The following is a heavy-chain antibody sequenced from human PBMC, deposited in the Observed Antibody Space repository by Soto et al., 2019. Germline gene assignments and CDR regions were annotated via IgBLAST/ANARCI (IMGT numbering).Heavy chain of an antibody. CDR2: ISSSSSYI. J-gene: IGHJ6*02. CDR1: GFTFSSYS. Sequence: EVQLVESGGGLVKPGGSLRLSCAASGFTFSSYSMNWVRQAPGKGLEWVSSISSSSSYIYYADSVKGRFTISRDNAKNALYLQMNSLRAEDTAVYYCARHEDPPDFIVVVPADHTNYYYYGMDVWGQGTTVTVSS. V-gene: IGHV3-21*01. D-gene: IGHD2-2*01. CDR3: ARHEDPPDFIVVVPADHTNYYYYGMDV.